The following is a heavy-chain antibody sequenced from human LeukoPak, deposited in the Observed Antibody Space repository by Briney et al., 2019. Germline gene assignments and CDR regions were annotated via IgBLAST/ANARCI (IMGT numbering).Heavy chain of an antibody. J-gene: IGHJ4*02. CDR2: INHSGST. CDR1: GGSFSGYY. D-gene: IGHD3-10*01. CDR3: ASRYYGSGSYYNALGY. Sequence: TTSETLSLTCAVYGGSFSGYYWSWIRQPPGKGLEWIGEINHSGSTNYNPSLKSRVTISVDTSKNQFSLKLSSVTAVDTAVYYCASRYYGSGSYYNALGYWGQGTLVTVSS. V-gene: IGHV4-34*01.